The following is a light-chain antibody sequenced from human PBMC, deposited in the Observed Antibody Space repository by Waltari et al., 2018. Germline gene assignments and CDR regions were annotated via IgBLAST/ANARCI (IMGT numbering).Light chain of an antibody. CDR1: QSVSSN. CDR3: QQHNNWPLT. Sequence: EIVMMQSPATLSVSPGETAPLSCRSSQSVSSNLAWYQQKPGQAPRLLIYGASSRSTGIPVRFSGSGSGTEFTLTISSLQSEDFAVYYCQQHNNWPLTLGGGTKVEIK. CDR2: GAS. J-gene: IGKJ4*01. V-gene: IGKV3-15*01.